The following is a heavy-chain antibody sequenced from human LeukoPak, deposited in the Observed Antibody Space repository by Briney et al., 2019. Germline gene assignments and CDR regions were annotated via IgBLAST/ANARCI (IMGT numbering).Heavy chain of an antibody. CDR2: IYYSGST. CDR3: ASNWGSRGYFDY. J-gene: IGHJ4*02. D-gene: IGHD7-27*01. Sequence: SETLSLTCTVSGGSISSSSYYWGWIRQPPGKGLEWIGSIYYSGSTYYNPSLKSRVTISVDTSKNQFSLKLSSVTAADTAVYYCASNWGSRGYFDYWGQGTLVTVSS. V-gene: IGHV4-39*07. CDR1: GGSISSSSYY.